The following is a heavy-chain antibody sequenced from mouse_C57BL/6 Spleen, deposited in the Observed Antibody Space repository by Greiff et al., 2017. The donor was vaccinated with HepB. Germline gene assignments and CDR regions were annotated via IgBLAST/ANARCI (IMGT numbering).Heavy chain of an antibody. V-gene: IGHV5-17*01. CDR3: ARPELGRGWFAY. Sequence: DVMLVESGGGLVKPGGSLKLSCAASGFTFSDYGMHWVRQAPEKGLEWVAYISSGSSTIYYADTVKGRFTISRDNAKNTLFLQMTSLRSEDTAMYYCARPELGRGWFAYWGQGTLVTVSA. J-gene: IGHJ3*01. D-gene: IGHD4-1*01. CDR2: ISSGSSTI. CDR1: GFTFSDYG.